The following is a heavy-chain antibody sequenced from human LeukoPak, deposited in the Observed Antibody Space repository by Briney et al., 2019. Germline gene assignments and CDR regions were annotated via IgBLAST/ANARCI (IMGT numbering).Heavy chain of an antibody. D-gene: IGHD5-24*01. CDR3: ARDGGADGYNF. J-gene: IGHJ4*02. V-gene: IGHV3-7*01. CDR2: IKQDGSEK. CDR1: GFTFSSYS. Sequence: GGSLRLSCAASGFTFSSYSMSWVRQAPGKGLEWVANIKQDGSEKYYVDSVKGRFTISRDNAKNSLYLQMNSLRAEDTAVYYCARDGGADGYNFWGQGTLVTVSS.